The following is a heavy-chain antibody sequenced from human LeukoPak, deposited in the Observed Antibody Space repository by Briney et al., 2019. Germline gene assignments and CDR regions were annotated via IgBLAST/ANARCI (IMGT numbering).Heavy chain of an antibody. D-gene: IGHD1-1*01. CDR1: GGSISSGDHY. V-gene: IGHV4-30-4*01. CDR2: IYYSGST. Sequence: SETLSLTCTVSGGSISSGDHYWSWIRQPPGKGLEWIGYIYYSGSTYYNPSLKSRVTISVDTSKNQFSLKLSSVTAADTAVYYCARDLRAPWSNWFDPWGQGTLLTVSS. CDR3: ARDLRAPWSNWFDP. J-gene: IGHJ5*02.